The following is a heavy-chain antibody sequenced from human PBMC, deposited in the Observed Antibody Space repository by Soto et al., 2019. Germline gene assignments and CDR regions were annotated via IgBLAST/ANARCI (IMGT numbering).Heavy chain of an antibody. J-gene: IGHJ6*02. CDR2: IIPIFGTA. V-gene: IGHV1-69*13. CDR1: GGTFSSYA. CDR3: AREVGGYSYGDGMDV. Sequence: ASVKVSCKASGGTFSSYAISWVRQAPGQGLEWMGGIIPIFGTANYAQKFQGRVTITADESTSTAYMELSSLRSEDTAVYYCAREVGGYSYGDGMDVWGQGTTVTVSS. D-gene: IGHD5-18*01.